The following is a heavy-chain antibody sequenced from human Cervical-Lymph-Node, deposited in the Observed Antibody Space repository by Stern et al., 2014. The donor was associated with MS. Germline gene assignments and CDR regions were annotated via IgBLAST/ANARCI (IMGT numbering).Heavy chain of an antibody. D-gene: IGHD3-22*01. J-gene: IGHJ6*02. Sequence: QLVQSGAEVKKPGASVKVSCKASGYTFTSYDINWVRQATGQGLEWMGWMNPNSGNTGYAQKFQGRVTLARNTSISTAYMELSSLKSEDTAVYYCARVNGFLGYSAPSSYGMDVWGQGPTVPVSS. V-gene: IGHV1-8*01. CDR2: MNPNSGNT. CDR3: ARVNGFLGYSAPSSYGMDV. CDR1: GYTFTSYD.